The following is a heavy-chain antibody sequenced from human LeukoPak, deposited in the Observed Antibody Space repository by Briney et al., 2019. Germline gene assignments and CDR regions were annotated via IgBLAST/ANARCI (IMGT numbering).Heavy chain of an antibody. V-gene: IGHV3-30*18. Sequence: PGGSLRLSCAASGFTFSSYGMHWVRQAPGKGLERVAVISYDGSNKYYADSVKGRFTISRDNSKNTLYLQMNSLRAEDTAVYYCAKDGYSSFPYYFDYWGQGTLVTVSS. CDR2: ISYDGSNK. CDR1: GFTFSSYG. CDR3: AKDGYSSFPYYFDY. D-gene: IGHD6-19*01. J-gene: IGHJ4*02.